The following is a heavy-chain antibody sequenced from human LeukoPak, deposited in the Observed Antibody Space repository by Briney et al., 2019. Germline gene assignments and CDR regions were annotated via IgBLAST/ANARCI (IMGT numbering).Heavy chain of an antibody. CDR2: TNTDGSST. V-gene: IGHV3-74*01. CDR1: GFTFTSYW. D-gene: IGHD2-21*02. J-gene: IGHJ2*01. Sequence: TGGSLRLSCAPPGFTFTSYWMHWVRQGPGKGLVWVSRTNTDGSSTTYADSVKGRFTISRDNAESALCLQMNSLRAEDTAVYFCARAAVTATPRYWYFDLWGRGTLVSVSS. CDR3: ARAAVTATPRYWYFDL.